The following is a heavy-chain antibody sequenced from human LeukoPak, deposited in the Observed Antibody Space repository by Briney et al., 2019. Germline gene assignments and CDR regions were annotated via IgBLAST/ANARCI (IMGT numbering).Heavy chain of an antibody. D-gene: IGHD5-12*01. CDR2: ISSSSGYI. J-gene: IGHJ4*02. V-gene: IGHV3-21*01. Sequence: GGSLRLSCAASGFTFSSYSMNWVRQAPGKGLEWVSSISSSSGYIYYADSVKGRFTISRDNAKNSLYLQMNSLRAEDTAVYYCAGHSGYDRSEIDYWGQGTLVTVSS. CDR3: AGHSGYDRSEIDY. CDR1: GFTFSSYS.